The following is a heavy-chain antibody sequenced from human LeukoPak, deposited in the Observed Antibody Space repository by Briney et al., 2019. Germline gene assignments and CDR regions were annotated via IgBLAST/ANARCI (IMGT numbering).Heavy chain of an antibody. CDR2: ISGSGGST. CDR1: GFTFSSYA. Sequence: GGSLRLSCAASGFTFSSYAMSWVRQAPGKGLEWVIAISGSGGSTYYADSVKGRFTISRDNSKNTLYQQMNSLRAEDTAVYYCAKSTTVTTGMYYWGQGTLVTVSS. V-gene: IGHV3-23*01. CDR3: AKSTTVTTGMYY. J-gene: IGHJ4*02. D-gene: IGHD4-17*01.